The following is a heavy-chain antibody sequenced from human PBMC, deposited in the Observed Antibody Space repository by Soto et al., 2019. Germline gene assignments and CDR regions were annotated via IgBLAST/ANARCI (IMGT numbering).Heavy chain of an antibody. D-gene: IGHD5-12*01. Sequence: GGSLRLSCAASGFTFSSYAMSWVRQAPGEGLEWVSAISGGGGSTYYADSVKGRLTISRDNSKNTLFLQMTSLRAEDTAVYYCAKAMFSSGYDLYYFDYWGQGALVTVSS. CDR3: AKAMFSSGYDLYYFDY. CDR1: GFTFSSYA. J-gene: IGHJ4*02. V-gene: IGHV3-23*01. CDR2: ISGGGGST.